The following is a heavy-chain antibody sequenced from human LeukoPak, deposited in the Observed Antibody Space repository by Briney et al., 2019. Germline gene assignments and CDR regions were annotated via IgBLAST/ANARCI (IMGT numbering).Heavy chain of an antibody. J-gene: IGHJ6*03. Sequence: PGGSLRLSCAASGFTFSSYGMHWVRQAPGKGLEWVAVISYDGSNKYYADSVKGRFTISRDNSKNTLYLQMNSLRAEDTAVYYCAKDGSSWYYYYMDVWGKGTTVTVSS. V-gene: IGHV3-30*18. CDR1: GFTFSSYG. CDR3: AKDGSSWYYYYMDV. CDR2: ISYDGSNK. D-gene: IGHD6-13*01.